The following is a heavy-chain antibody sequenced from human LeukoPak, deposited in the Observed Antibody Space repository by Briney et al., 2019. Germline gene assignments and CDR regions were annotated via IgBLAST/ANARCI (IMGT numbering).Heavy chain of an antibody. D-gene: IGHD3-10*01. CDR1: GGSISSHY. V-gene: IGHV4-4*07. CDR2: IHTSGST. CDR3: AGLYIYYYASGSSYWFDP. J-gene: IGHJ5*02. Sequence: PSETLSLTCTVSGGSISSHYWSWIRQPAGKGLEWIGRIHTSGSTNYNPSIKSRVTMSVDKSKNQFSLKLTSVTAADTAVYYCAGLYIYYYASGSSYWFDPWGRGTLVTVSS.